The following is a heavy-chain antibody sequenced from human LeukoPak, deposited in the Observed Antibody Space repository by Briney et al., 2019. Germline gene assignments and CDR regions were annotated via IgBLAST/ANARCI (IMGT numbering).Heavy chain of an antibody. V-gene: IGHV4-39*01. CDR2: IYYSGST. Sequence: SETLSLTCTVSGASISSTTYYWGWIRQPPRKGLEWIASIYYSGSTYYNPSLKSRVTISVDTSKNQFSLKLSSVTAADTAVYYCARGGSGWYRNFVWDFDLWGRGTLVTVSS. CDR3: ARGGSGWYRNFVWDFDL. D-gene: IGHD6-19*01. CDR1: GASISSTTYY. J-gene: IGHJ2*01.